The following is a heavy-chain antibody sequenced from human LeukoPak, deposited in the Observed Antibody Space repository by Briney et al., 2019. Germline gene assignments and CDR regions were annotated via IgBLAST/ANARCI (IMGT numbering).Heavy chain of an antibody. CDR2: INPSGGST. CDR1: GYTFTSYY. V-gene: IGHV1-46*01. CDR3: ARKRFLEWLIFDY. J-gene: IGHJ4*02. D-gene: IGHD3-3*01. Sequence: GASVKVSCKASGYTFTSYYMHWVRQAPGQGLEWMGIINPSGGSTSYAQKLQGRVTMTRDMSTSTVYMELSSLRSEDTAVYHCARKRFLEWLIFDYWGQGTLVTVSS.